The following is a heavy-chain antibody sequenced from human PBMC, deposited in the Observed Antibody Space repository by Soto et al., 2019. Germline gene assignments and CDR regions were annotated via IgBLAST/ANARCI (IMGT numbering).Heavy chain of an antibody. V-gene: IGHV3-33*01. CDR3: AVSGDYYGEMDV. CDR1: GFTFSSYG. CDR2: IWYDGSNK. Sequence: QVQLVESGGGVVQPGRSLRLSCAASGFTFSSYGMHWVRQAPGKGLEWVAVIWYDGSNKYYADSVKGRFTISRDNSKNKLYLQMNSLTAEDTAVYYCAVSGDYYGEMDVWGQWTTVTVSS. D-gene: IGHD7-27*01. J-gene: IGHJ6*02.